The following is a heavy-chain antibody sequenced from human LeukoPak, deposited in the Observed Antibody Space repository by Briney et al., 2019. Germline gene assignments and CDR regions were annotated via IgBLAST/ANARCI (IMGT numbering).Heavy chain of an antibody. Sequence: PGGSLRLSCAASRFTFRNYWMSWVRQAPGKGLEWVANINQDGSEKYYVDSVKGRFTISRDNAKNSLYLQMNSLKTEDTAVYYCVRVNKGYAKDFEYWGQGTLVTVSS. J-gene: IGHJ4*02. D-gene: IGHD2-8*01. CDR2: INQDGSEK. V-gene: IGHV3-7*03. CDR3: VRVNKGYAKDFEY. CDR1: RFTFRNYW.